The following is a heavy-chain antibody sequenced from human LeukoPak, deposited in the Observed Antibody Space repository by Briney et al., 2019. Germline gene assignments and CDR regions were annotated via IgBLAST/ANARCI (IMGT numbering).Heavy chain of an antibody. D-gene: IGHD3-10*01. V-gene: IGHV4-61*02. CDR2: IYTSGST. CDR1: GGSISSGSYY. J-gene: IGHJ5*02. Sequence: SQTLSLTCTVSGGSISSGSYYWSWIRQPAGKGLEWIGRIYTSGSTNYNPSLKSRVTISVDTSKNQFSLKLSSMTAADTAVYYCARLWFGELSPFDPWGQGTLVTVSS. CDR3: ARLWFGELSPFDP.